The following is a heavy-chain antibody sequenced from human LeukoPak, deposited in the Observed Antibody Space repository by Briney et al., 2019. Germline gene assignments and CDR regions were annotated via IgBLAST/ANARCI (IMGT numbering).Heavy chain of an antibody. CDR2: IHSDGSTT. D-gene: IGHD3-16*01. CDR1: GFTFSSTW. CDR3: VRDRYYVPDY. Sequence: GGSLRLPCAPSGFTFSSTWMHWFRQVPRKGPVWVSRIHSDGSTTIYADSVKGRFTISRDNARNTLYLQMNSLRAEDTAVYYCVRDRYYVPDYWGEGTLVTVSS. J-gene: IGHJ4*02. V-gene: IGHV3-74*01.